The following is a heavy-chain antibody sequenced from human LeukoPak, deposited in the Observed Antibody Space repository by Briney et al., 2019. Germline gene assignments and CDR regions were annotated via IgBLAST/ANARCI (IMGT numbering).Heavy chain of an antibody. Sequence: PGGSLRLSCAASGFTFSSYSMNWVRQAPGKGLEWVSYISGSSSTIYYADSVKGRFTISRDNVKNSLYLQMNSLRAEDTAVYYCATPFDYWGQGTLVTVSS. CDR3: ATPFDY. CDR1: GFTFSSYS. J-gene: IGHJ4*02. V-gene: IGHV3-48*01. CDR2: ISGSSSTI.